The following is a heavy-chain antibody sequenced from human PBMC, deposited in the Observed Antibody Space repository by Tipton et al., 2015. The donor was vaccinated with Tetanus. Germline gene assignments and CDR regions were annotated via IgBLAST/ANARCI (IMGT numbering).Heavy chain of an antibody. Sequence: SLRLSCAASGFAFSSYSMNWVRQAPGKGLEWVSSISPRATYRYYADSVKGRFTISRDDAKNSLFLQMNSLRADDTGVYFCARVHTPGLLGRYPLDYWGQGTLVTVSS. V-gene: IGHV3-21*01. J-gene: IGHJ4*02. D-gene: IGHD2-21*02. CDR1: GFAFSSYS. CDR2: ISPRATYR. CDR3: ARVHTPGLLGRYPLDY.